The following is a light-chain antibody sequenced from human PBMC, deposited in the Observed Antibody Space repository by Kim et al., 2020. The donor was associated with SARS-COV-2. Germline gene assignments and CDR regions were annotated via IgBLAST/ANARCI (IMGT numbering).Light chain of an antibody. CDR3: LQYNNWPPLT. CDR1: QSVSNN. V-gene: IGKV3-15*01. Sequence: VSPGERAPLSCWASQSVSNNLAWYQQKPGQAPRLLIYGASTRATGIAARFSGSGSGTEFTLTISSLQSEDSAVYYCLQYNNWPPLTFGGGTKLEI. J-gene: IGKJ4*01. CDR2: GAS.